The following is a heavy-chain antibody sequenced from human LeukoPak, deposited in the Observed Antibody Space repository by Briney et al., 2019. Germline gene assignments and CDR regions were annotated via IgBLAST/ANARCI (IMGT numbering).Heavy chain of an antibody. D-gene: IGHD3-9*01. CDR2: ISYDGSNK. CDR3: ARVLKLRYFDWLGRLDY. CDR1: GFTFSSYA. V-gene: IGHV3-30*04. J-gene: IGHJ4*02. Sequence: GGSLRLSCAASGFTFSSYAMHWVRQAPGKGLEWVAVISYDGSNKYYADSVKGRFTISRDNSKNTMYMQMNSLRAEDTAVYYCARVLKLRYFDWLGRLDYWGQGTLVTVSS.